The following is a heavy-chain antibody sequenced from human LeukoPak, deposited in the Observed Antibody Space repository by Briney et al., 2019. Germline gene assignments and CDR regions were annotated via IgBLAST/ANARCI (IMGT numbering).Heavy chain of an antibody. CDR3: ARQTAMAGTTDY. CDR2: IYPGDSDT. Sequence: GESLKISCQGSGYSFTSYRIAWVRQMPGKGLEWMGIIYPGDSDTRYSPTFHGQVTISADKSISTAYLQWSSLKASDTAMYYCARQTAMAGTTDYWGQGTLVTVSS. D-gene: IGHD6-19*01. V-gene: IGHV5-51*01. CDR1: GYSFTSYR. J-gene: IGHJ4*02.